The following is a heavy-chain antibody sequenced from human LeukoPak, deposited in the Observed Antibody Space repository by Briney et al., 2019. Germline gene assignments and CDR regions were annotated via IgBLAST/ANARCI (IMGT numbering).Heavy chain of an antibody. CDR2: IYYSGST. V-gene: IGHV4-59*01. J-gene: IGHJ4*02. CDR1: GGSISSYY. D-gene: IGHD2-15*01. Sequence: PSETLSLTCTVSGGSISSYYWSWIRQPPGKGLEWIGYIYYSGSTNYNPSLKSRVTISVDTSKNQFSLKLSSVTAADTAVYYCARVGYCSGGSCQSYLDYWGQGTLVTVSS. CDR3: ARVGYCSGGSCQSYLDY.